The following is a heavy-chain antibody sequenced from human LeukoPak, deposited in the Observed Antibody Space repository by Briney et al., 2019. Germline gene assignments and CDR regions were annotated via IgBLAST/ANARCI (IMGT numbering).Heavy chain of an antibody. V-gene: IGHV4-61*02. Sequence: PSETLSLTCNVSGGSLSSGSYYWSWIRQPAGRGLDWIGSIYTSGSTKYKPSLMSRVTISLDTSKNQISLKLTSVTAADTAVYYCAREKALIDHYDFTGYDWEYWGQGSLVIVSS. CDR2: IYTSGST. D-gene: IGHD3-22*01. CDR3: AREKALIDHYDFTGYDWEY. J-gene: IGHJ4*02. CDR1: GGSLSSGSYY.